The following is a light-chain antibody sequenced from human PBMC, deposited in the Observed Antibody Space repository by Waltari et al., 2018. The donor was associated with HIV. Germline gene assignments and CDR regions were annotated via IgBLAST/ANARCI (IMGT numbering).Light chain of an antibody. Sequence: DIVLTQSPDTLSVSLGDRAAIHCKSAKSVLSPSNNVNYFAWYQQRPGQRPTLLFSEASSRSSGVPARFTASGSRTDFTLTIDDLQADDVAVYFCQQYYSTPTFGRGTQLV. V-gene: IGKV4-1*01. CDR1: KSVLSPSNNVNY. J-gene: IGKJ5*01. CDR3: QQYYSTPT. CDR2: EAS.